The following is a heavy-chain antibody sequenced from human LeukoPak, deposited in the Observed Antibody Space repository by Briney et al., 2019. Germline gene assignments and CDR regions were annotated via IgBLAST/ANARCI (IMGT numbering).Heavy chain of an antibody. CDR1: GFTFSSYG. CDR3: AKEGRFFLGYFDY. Sequence: GGSLRLSCAASGFTFSSYGMHWVRQAPGKGLEWVAVISYDGSNKYYADSVKGRFTISRDNSKNTLYLQMNSLRAEDTAVYYCAKEGRFFLGYFDYWGQGTLVTVSS. V-gene: IGHV3-30*18. CDR2: ISYDGSNK. J-gene: IGHJ4*02. D-gene: IGHD3-3*01.